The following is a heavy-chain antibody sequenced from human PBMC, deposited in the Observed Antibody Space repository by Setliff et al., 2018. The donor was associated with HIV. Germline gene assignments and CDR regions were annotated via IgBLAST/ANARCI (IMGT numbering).Heavy chain of an antibody. V-gene: IGHV4-34*01. CDR3: ARGLGITMVRGIRTFDL. CDR2: INQSGGT. CDR1: NTSVSGYY. D-gene: IGHD3-10*01. J-gene: IGHJ5*02. Sequence: PSETLSLTCAVYNTSVSGYYWTWIRQSPGRGLEWIGEINQSGGTDYNPSLRSRVYMSLDTSKNQFSLKLLSVTAADSAVYYCARGLGITMVRGIRTFDLWGQGTLVTVSS.